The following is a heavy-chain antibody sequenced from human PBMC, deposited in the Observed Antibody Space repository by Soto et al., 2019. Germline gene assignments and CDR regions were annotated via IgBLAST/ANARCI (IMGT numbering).Heavy chain of an antibody. CDR3: ARLFAGATGNWYFDL. D-gene: IGHD1-1*01. Sequence: QVQLQQWGAGLLKPSETLSLTCAVYGGSFSGYYWSWVRQAPGKGLEWIGEITRYGTINYNPSLKSRVTMSLDTSKNQFSLRRNSVSDADAALYYCARLFAGATGNWYFDLGGRGTRVTVSS. CDR2: ITRYGTI. J-gene: IGHJ2*01. CDR1: GGSFSGYY. V-gene: IGHV4-34*01.